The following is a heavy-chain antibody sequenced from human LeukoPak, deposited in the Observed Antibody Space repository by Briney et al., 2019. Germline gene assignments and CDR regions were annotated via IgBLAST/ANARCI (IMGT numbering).Heavy chain of an antibody. J-gene: IGHJ4*02. CDR2: IKLDGSEK. D-gene: IGHD3/OR15-3a*01. CDR3: ARDQYDTWSRRGNFDS. CDR1: GFTFGKYW. Sequence: GGSLRLSCVASGFTFGKYWMSWVRQAPGKGLEWVANIKLDGSEKNYVDSVKDRFTISRDNTKNSLYLQMNSLRAEDTAVFYCARDQYDTWSRRGNFDSWGQGTLVFVSS. V-gene: IGHV3-7*03.